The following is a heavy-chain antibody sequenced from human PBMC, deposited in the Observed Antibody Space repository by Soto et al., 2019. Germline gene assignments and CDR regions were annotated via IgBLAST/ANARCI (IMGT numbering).Heavy chain of an antibody. CDR2: IYHSGST. J-gene: IGHJ3*02. CDR1: GGSISSGGYS. V-gene: IGHV4-30-2*01. Sequence: PSETLSLTCAVSGGSISSGGYSWSWIRQPPGKGLEWIGYIYHSGSTYYNPSLKSRVTISVDRSKNQFSLKLSSVTAADTAVYYCARVGYCSRGSCPDDAFDIWGQGTMVTV. D-gene: IGHD2-15*01. CDR3: ARVGYCSRGSCPDDAFDI.